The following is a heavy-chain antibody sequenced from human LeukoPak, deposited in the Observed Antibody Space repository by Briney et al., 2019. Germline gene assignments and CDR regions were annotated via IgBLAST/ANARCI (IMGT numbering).Heavy chain of an antibody. J-gene: IGHJ6*03. D-gene: IGHD3-16*02. CDR1: GGTFSSYA. CDR3: ARDLVDDYVWGSYRPQRDYYYYMDV. Sequence: SVKVSCKASGGTFSSYAISWVRQAPGQGLEWMGGIIPIFGTANYAQKFQGRVTITTDESTSTAYMELSSLRSEDTAVYYCARDLVDDYVWGSYRPQRDYYYYMDVWGKGTTVTVSS. V-gene: IGHV1-69*05. CDR2: IIPIFGTA.